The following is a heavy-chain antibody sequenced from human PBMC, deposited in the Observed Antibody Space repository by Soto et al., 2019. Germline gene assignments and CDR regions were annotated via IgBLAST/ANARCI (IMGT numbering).Heavy chain of an antibody. V-gene: IGHV1-18*01. D-gene: IGHD1-26*01. CDR3: AVGPVGAVDF. Sequence: SCSSSPRYLIILVQQTPGQGLEWMGWTSAYNGNTNYAQKLQGRVTMTTDTSTSTAYMELRSLRSDDTAAYYCAVGPVGAVDFRGQGSLDTVFS. J-gene: IGHJ4*02. CDR1: CSSSPRYL. CDR2: TSAYNGNT.